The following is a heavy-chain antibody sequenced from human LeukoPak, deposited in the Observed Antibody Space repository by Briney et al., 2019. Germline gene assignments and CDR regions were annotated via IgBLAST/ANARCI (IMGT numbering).Heavy chain of an antibody. Sequence: SETLPLACAVYGGSFSGYYWSWIRQPPGKGLEWIGEINHSGSTNYNPSLKSRVTISVDTSKNQFSLKLSSVTAADTAVYYCARGLKRNYDSSGYYIKRHYYYYGMDVWGQGTTVTVSS. D-gene: IGHD3-22*01. CDR1: GGSFSGYY. CDR2: INHSGST. V-gene: IGHV4-34*01. CDR3: ARGLKRNYDSSGYYIKRHYYYYGMDV. J-gene: IGHJ6*02.